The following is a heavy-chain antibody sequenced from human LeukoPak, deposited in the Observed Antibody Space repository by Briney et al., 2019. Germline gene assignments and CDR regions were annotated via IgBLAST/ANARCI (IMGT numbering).Heavy chain of an antibody. Sequence: SETLSLTCTVSGGSISSGGYYWSWIRQHPGKGLEWIGYIYYGGSTYYNPSLKSRVTISVDTSKNQFSLKLSSVTAADTAVYYCARDYYDSSGLGYWGQGTLVTVSS. CDR1: GGSISSGGYY. J-gene: IGHJ4*02. CDR3: ARDYYDSSGLGY. V-gene: IGHV4-31*03. CDR2: IYYGGST. D-gene: IGHD3-22*01.